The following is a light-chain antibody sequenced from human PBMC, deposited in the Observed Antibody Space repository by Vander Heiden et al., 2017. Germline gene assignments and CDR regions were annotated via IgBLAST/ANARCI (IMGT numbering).Light chain of an antibody. CDR1: RSHIGAGYD. CDR3: QSYDSSLSGWV. J-gene: IGLJ3*02. Sequence: QSVLTQPPSVSGAPGQRVTISCTGSRSHIGAGYDVQWYQQLPGTAPRLLIYGNINRPSGVPDRLSGSKSGTSASLAITGLQAEDEADYYCQSYDSSLSGWVFGGGTKLTVL. CDR2: GNI. V-gene: IGLV1-40*01.